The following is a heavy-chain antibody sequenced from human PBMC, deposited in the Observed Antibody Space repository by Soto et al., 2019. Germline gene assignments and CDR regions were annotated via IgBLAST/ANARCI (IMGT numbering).Heavy chain of an antibody. Sequence: SETLSLTCTVSGGSISGSGYYWGWIRQPPGKGLEWIGSIFFTGSTSYNPSLMSRLTISVDTSKNQFSLKLTSVTAAETAVYYCVRTARQGAVAPHWFDRWGQGTQVTVSS. V-gene: IGHV4-39*07. CDR3: VRTARQGAVAPHWFDR. J-gene: IGHJ5*02. CDR1: GGSISGSGYY. D-gene: IGHD2-21*02. CDR2: IFFTGST.